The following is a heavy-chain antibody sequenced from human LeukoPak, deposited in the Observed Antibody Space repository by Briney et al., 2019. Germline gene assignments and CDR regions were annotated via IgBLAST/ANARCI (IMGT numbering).Heavy chain of an antibody. CDR1: GASISNYY. D-gene: IGHD2-2*01. J-gene: IGHJ5*02. V-gene: IGHV4-34*01. CDR2: INHSGST. Sequence: SETLSLTCTVSGASISNYYCSWIRQPPGKGLEWIGEINHSGSTNYNPSLKSRVTISVGTSKNQFSLKLSSVAAADTAVYYCARGLGCSSTSCQIRGNWFDPWGQGTLVTVSS. CDR3: ARGLGCSSTSCQIRGNWFDP.